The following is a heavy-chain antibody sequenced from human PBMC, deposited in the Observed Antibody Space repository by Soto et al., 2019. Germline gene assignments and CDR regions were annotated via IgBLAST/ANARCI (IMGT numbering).Heavy chain of an antibody. V-gene: IGHV3-48*03. J-gene: IGHJ6*02. CDR2: ISSSGSTI. D-gene: IGHD3-3*01. CDR1: GFTFSSYE. CDR3: ARAHGNDFWPSLGGGYYHGMDV. Sequence: GGSLRLSCAASGFTFSSYEMNWVRQAPGKGLEWVSYISSSGSTIYYADSVKGRFTISRDNAKNSLYLQMNSLRAEDTAVYYCARAHGNDFWPSLGGGYYHGMDVWGQGTTVTVSS.